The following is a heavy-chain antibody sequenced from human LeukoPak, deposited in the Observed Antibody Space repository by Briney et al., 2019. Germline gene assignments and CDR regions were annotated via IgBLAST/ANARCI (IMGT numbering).Heavy chain of an antibody. CDR3: TRRGRGLYYYDSSGYQD. J-gene: IGHJ4*02. CDR2: IRSKAYGGTT. CDR1: GFTLGDYA. Sequence: PGRSLRLSCTASGFTLGDYAMSWVRQAPGKGLEWVGFIRSKAYGGTTEYAASVKGRFTISRDDSKSIAYLQMNSLKTEDTAVYYCTRRGRGLYYYDSSGYQDWGQGTLVTVSS. V-gene: IGHV3-49*04. D-gene: IGHD3-22*01.